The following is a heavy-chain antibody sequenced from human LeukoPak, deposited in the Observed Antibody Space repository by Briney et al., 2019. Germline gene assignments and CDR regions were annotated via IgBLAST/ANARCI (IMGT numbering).Heavy chain of an antibody. CDR1: GYTFTSYG. Sequence: ASVKVSCKASGYTFTSYGISWVRQAPGQGLEWTGWISAYNGNTNYAQKLQGRVTMTTDTSTSTAYMELRSLRSDDTAVYYCARNRRWELLSPCEFDYWGQGTLVTVSS. CDR3: ARNRRWELLSPCEFDY. D-gene: IGHD1-26*01. V-gene: IGHV1-18*01. J-gene: IGHJ4*02. CDR2: ISAYNGNT.